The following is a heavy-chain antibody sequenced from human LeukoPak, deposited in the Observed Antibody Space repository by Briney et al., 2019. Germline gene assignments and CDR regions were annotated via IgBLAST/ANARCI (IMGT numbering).Heavy chain of an antibody. Sequence: ASVKVSCMASGYTFTGYYMHWVRQAPGQGLEWMGWINPNSGGTKYAQKFQGRVTMTRDMSISTAYMELSRLRSDDTAVYYCARGRSGELTWAFTLDSWGQGTLVTVSS. CDR1: GYTFTGYY. CDR3: ARGRSGELTWAFTLDS. V-gene: IGHV1-2*02. D-gene: IGHD3-10*01. CDR2: INPNSGGT. J-gene: IGHJ4*02.